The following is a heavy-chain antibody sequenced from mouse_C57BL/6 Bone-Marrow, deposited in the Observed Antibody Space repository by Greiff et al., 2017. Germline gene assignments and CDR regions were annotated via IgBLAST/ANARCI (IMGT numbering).Heavy chain of an antibody. CDR3: ASPLSYFDV. J-gene: IGHJ1*03. CDR1: GYTFTDYY. D-gene: IGHD2-3*01. V-gene: IGHV1-26*01. Sequence: EVQLQQSGPELVKPGASVKISCKASGYTFTDYYMNWVKQSHGKSLEWIGDINPNNGGTSYNQKFKGKATLTVDKSSSTAYMELRSLTSEDSAVYYCASPLSYFDVWGTGTTVTVSS. CDR2: INPNNGGT.